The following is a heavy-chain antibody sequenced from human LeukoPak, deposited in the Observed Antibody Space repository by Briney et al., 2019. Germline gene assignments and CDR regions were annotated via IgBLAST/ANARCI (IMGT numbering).Heavy chain of an antibody. D-gene: IGHD5-12*01. Sequence: GSLRLSCAASGFTFSSYSMNWVRQAPGKGLEWVSSISSSSSYIYYADSVKGRFTISRDNAKNSLYLQMNSLRAEDTAAYYCARDWDIPNDAFDIWGQGTMVTVSS. CDR1: GFTFSSYS. J-gene: IGHJ3*02. CDR2: ISSSSSYI. V-gene: IGHV3-21*01. CDR3: ARDWDIPNDAFDI.